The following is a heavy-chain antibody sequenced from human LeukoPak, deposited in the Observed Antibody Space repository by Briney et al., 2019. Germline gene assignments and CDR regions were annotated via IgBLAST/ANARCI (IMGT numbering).Heavy chain of an antibody. V-gene: IGHV3-11*01. Sequence: PGGSLRLSCAASGFTFSDYYMSWIRQAPGKGPEWVSYISGSGSTVHYAASVRGRFTISRDNAKNSLFLQMNSLRAEDTAVYYCARDRGNSDPGDWFDSWGQGTLVTVSS. CDR2: ISGSGSTV. CDR3: ARDRGNSDPGDWFDS. CDR1: GFTFSDYY. D-gene: IGHD4-23*01. J-gene: IGHJ5*01.